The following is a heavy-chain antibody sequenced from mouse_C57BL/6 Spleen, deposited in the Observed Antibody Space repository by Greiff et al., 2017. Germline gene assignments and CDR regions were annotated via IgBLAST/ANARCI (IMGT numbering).Heavy chain of an antibody. CDR1: GYTFTSYW. J-gene: IGHJ2*01. D-gene: IGHD1-2*01. CDR3: ARDGHYDGYYFDY. V-gene: IGHV1-52*01. Sequence: VQLQQPGAELVRPGSSVKLSCKASGYTFTSYWMHWVKQRPIQGLEWIGNIDPSDSETHYNQKFKDKATLTVDKSSTTAYMQLSSLTSEDSAVYYCARDGHYDGYYFDYWGQGTTLTVSS. CDR2: IDPSDSET.